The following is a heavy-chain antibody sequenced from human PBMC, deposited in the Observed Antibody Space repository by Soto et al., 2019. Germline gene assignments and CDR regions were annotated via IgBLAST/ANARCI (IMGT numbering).Heavy chain of an antibody. D-gene: IGHD5-18*01. CDR1: GYTFTSNY. CDR3: ARGTAMVLRDY. V-gene: IGHV1-46*01. Sequence: PVKLSWKASGYTFTSNYMHWARQAPGQGLEWMGIINPSGGSTSYAQKFQGRVTMTRDTSTSTVYMELSSLRSEDTAVYYCARGTAMVLRDYWGQGTLVTVSS. CDR2: INPSGGST. J-gene: IGHJ4*02.